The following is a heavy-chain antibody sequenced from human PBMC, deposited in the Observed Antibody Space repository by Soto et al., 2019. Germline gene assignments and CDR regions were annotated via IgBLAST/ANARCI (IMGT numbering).Heavy chain of an antibody. CDR2: VYYTGST. J-gene: IGHJ4*02. V-gene: IGHV4-59*01. Sequence: SETLSLTCSVSGGSISGSYWSWIRQSPGKGLEWLVYVYYTGSTNYSPSLRSRVSISVDTSKNEFSLRLSSVTAADTAVYFCARSVAVPGAHIDYWGQGTQVTVSS. CDR1: GGSISGSY. D-gene: IGHD6-19*01. CDR3: ARSVAVPGAHIDY.